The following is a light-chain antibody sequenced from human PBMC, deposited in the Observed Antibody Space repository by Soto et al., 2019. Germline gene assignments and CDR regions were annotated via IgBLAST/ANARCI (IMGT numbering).Light chain of an antibody. CDR1: SRDVGGYNY. J-gene: IGLJ3*02. V-gene: IGLV2-14*01. CDR3: SSYASGSTLVV. Sequence: QSVLTQPASVSGSPGQSITISCTGTSRDVGGYNYVSWYQQHPGKAPKLMIYEVSNRPAGVYNRFSGSKSGNTASLTISGLQAEDEADYYCSSYASGSTLVVFGGGTNVTVL. CDR2: EVS.